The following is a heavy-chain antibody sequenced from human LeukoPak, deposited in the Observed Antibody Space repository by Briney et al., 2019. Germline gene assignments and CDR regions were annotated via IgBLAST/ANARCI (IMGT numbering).Heavy chain of an antibody. J-gene: IGHJ4*02. CDR2: MNPTSENT. CDR3: VKAAVSGHSGDGSYYRLDF. V-gene: IGHV1-8*02. CDR1: GYTFTSYD. D-gene: IGHD2-15*01. Sequence: ASVKVSCKASGYTFTSYDINWVRQAPGQGLEWMGWMNPTSENTGYAKKFQGRVTMTRSTSVSTAYMELSSLRSEDTAVYYCVKAAVSGHSGDGSYYRLDFWGQGTLVTVSS.